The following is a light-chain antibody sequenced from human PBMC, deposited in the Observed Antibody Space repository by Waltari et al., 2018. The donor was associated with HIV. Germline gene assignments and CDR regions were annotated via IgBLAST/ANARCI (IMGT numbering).Light chain of an antibody. Sequence: ETVLTRSPVTLSVSPGERVTLSCRASQSVSGNLVWYQQKHGQAPRLLIYAASSRATDIPARFSGSGSGTDYTLTISNLQSEDSAVYYCQQNIHWPPYTFGQGTKLEIK. CDR1: QSVSGN. CDR2: AAS. V-gene: IGKV3-15*01. J-gene: IGKJ2*01. CDR3: QQNIHWPPYT.